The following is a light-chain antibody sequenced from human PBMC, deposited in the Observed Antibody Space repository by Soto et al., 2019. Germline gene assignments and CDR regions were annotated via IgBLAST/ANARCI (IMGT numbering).Light chain of an antibody. CDR2: STN. Sequence: QTVVTQEPSFSVSPGGTVRLTCGLSSCSVSTIYYPSWYQQTPGQAPRTLIYSTNTRSSGVPDRFSGSILGNKAALTITGAQADDESDYYCVLYMGSGISVFGGGTKVTVL. J-gene: IGLJ3*02. CDR3: VLYMGSGISV. CDR1: SCSVSTIYY. V-gene: IGLV8-61*01.